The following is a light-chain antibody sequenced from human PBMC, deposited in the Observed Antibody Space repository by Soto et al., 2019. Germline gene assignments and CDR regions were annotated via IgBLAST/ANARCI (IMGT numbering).Light chain of an antibody. J-gene: IGLJ1*01. V-gene: IGLV2-23*02. CDR1: SSDVGTYNL. CDR2: EVN. CDR3: CSYAASFTPNQV. Sequence: QSVLTQPASVSGSPGQSITISCTGTSSDVGTYNLVSWYQQHPGKAPKLIIYEVNKRPSGVSNRFSGSKSGNTASLTISGLQAEDGAVYHCCSYAASFTPNQVFATGTKVTVL.